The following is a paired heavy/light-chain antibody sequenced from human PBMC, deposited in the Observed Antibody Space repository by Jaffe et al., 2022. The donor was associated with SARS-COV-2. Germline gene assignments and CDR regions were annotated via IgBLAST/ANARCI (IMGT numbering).Heavy chain of an antibody. CDR1: GDIVSSKSAA. Sequence: QVQLQQSGPGLVKPSQTLSLTCAISGDIVSSKSAAWNWIRQSPSRGLEWLGRTFYRSKWGNDYAVSVRGRIVVSPDTSKNQFSLQLDSVTPEDTAIYYCARSSNTYIDSWGQGTPVTVSS. J-gene: IGHJ4*02. CDR2: TFYRSKWGN. V-gene: IGHV6-1*01. CDR3: ARSSNTYIDS.
Light chain of an antibody. CDR3: VTWDGGLNGWV. Sequence: QSVLSQPPSMSGTPGQRVTISCFGSSSNIGNDFVSWYQQVPGTTPKVLIYRNDQRPSGVPDRFSGSKSGTSASLTISGLRSEDEADYYCVTWDGGLNGWVFGGGTKVIVL. CDR1: SSNIGNDF. CDR2: RND. J-gene: IGLJ3*02. V-gene: IGLV1-47*01.